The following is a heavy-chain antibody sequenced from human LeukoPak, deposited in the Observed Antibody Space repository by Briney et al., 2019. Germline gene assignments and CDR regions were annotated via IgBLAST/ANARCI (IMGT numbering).Heavy chain of an antibody. CDR2: IRSKANGYAT. CDR1: GFTFSGSA. D-gene: IGHD1-26*01. J-gene: IGHJ4*02. Sequence: GGSLKLSCAASGFTFSGSAMHWVRQASGKGLEWVGRIRSKANGYATAYAASVKGRFTISRDDSKNTAYLKMNSLKTEDTAVYYCTIAYSGSYLLGYWGQGTLVTVSS. V-gene: IGHV3-73*01. CDR3: TIAYSGSYLLGY.